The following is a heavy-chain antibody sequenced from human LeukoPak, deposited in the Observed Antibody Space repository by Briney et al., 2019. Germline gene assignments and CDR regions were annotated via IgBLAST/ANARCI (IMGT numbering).Heavy chain of an antibody. CDR2: INPNSGGT. Sequence: ASVKVSFTASGYTFTVYYMHLVRQAPGQGLEWMGWINPNSGGTNYAQKFQGRVTMTRDTSISTAYMELSRLRSDDTAVYYCARGKGGSYWGWGQGTLVTVSS. CDR3: ARGKGGSYWG. J-gene: IGHJ4*02. D-gene: IGHD1-26*01. CDR1: GYTFTVYY. V-gene: IGHV1-2*02.